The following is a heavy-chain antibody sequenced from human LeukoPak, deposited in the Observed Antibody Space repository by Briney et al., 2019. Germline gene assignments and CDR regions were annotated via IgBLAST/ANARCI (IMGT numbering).Heavy chain of an antibody. CDR3: ARAAVTIFGVVSMGLDY. Sequence: SVTVSCKASGGTFSSYAISWVRQAPGQGLEWMGRIIPILGIANYAQKFQGRVTITADKSTSTAYMELSSLRSEDTAVYYCARAAVTIFGVVSMGLDYWGQGTLVTVSS. CDR1: GGTFSSYA. D-gene: IGHD3-3*01. J-gene: IGHJ4*02. V-gene: IGHV1-69*04. CDR2: IIPILGIA.